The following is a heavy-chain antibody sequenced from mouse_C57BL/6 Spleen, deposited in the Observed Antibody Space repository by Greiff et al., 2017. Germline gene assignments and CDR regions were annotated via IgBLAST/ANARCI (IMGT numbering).Heavy chain of an antibody. CDR1: GYTFTSYW. CDR2: IDPSDSYT. Sequence: QVHVKQPGAELVRPGTSVKLSCKASGYTFTSYWMHWVKQRPGQGLEWIGVIDPSDSYTNYNQKFKGKATLTVDTSSSTAYMQLSSLTSEDSAVYYCARSPDSSGSQFAYWGQGTLVTVSA. J-gene: IGHJ3*01. CDR3: ARSPDSSGSQFAY. V-gene: IGHV1-59*01. D-gene: IGHD3-2*02.